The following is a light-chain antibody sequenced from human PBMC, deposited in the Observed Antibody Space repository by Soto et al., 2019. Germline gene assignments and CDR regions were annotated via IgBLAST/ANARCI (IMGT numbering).Light chain of an antibody. CDR3: QQYAVSPRT. CDR1: QSVGNNY. V-gene: IGKV3-20*01. CDR2: GAS. Sequence: EIVLTQSPGTLSLSPGEGATLSCRASQSVGNNYLAWYQQKPGQAPRFLIYGASSRATGIPDRFSGSGSGTDFTLTISRLEPEDFAVYYCQQYAVSPRTFGQGTKVEIK. J-gene: IGKJ1*01.